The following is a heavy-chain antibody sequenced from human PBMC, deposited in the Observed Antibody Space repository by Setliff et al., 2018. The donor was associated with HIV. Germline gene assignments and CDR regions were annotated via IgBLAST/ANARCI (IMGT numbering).Heavy chain of an antibody. J-gene: IGHJ4*02. CDR3: ASRCGGDF. CDR2: IYDSGSS. D-gene: IGHD2-21*01. CDR1: GASISTPNYY. Sequence: PSETLSLTCTVSGASISTPNYYWSWIRQHPGKGLEFIGCIYDSGSSHYSPSLKSRVVISLDTSKNQFSLRLSSVTAADTAVYYCASRCGGDFWGQGTLVTVSS. V-gene: IGHV4-31*03.